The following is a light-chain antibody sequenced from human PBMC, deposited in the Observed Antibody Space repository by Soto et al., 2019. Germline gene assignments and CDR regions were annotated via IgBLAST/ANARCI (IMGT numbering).Light chain of an antibody. V-gene: IGKV3-20*01. Sequence: ETVLTQSPGTLSLSPGERATLSCRASQSVSANNLAWYQQKAGQAPRLLIYSASSRATGIPDRFSGSGSGTDFTLTLSRLEPEDLAVYYCQQYGSSPRTFGRGTKVEIK. CDR3: QQYGSSPRT. CDR1: QSVSANN. CDR2: SAS. J-gene: IGKJ1*01.